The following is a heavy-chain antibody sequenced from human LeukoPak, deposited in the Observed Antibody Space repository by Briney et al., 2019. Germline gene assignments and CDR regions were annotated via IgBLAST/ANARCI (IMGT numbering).Heavy chain of an antibody. Sequence: GGSLRLSCAAIGFAFSSYAMSWVRQAPGKGLEWVSAFSGSGGSTYYADSVKGRFTISRDNSKNTLYLQMNSLRAEDTAVYYCAKDRALIVVVPDAFDIWGQGTMVTVSS. CDR1: GFAFSSYA. D-gene: IGHD2-2*01. CDR2: FSGSGGST. J-gene: IGHJ3*02. CDR3: AKDRALIVVVPDAFDI. V-gene: IGHV3-23*01.